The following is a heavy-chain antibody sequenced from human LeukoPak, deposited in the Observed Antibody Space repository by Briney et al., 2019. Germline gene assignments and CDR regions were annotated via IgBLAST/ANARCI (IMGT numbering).Heavy chain of an antibody. D-gene: IGHD2-15*01. CDR3: ARDHWVHRSKWSYAIFDY. CDR1: GYTFTSYG. J-gene: IGHJ4*02. Sequence: GASVKVSCKASGYTFTSYGISWVRQAPGQGLEWMGWISAYNGNTNYAQKLQGRVTMTTDTSTSTAYMELRSLRSDDTAVYYCARDHWVHRSKWSYAIFDYWGQGTLVTVSS. CDR2: ISAYNGNT. V-gene: IGHV1-18*01.